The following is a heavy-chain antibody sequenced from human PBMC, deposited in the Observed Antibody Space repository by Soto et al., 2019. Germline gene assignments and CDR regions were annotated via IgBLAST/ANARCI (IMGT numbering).Heavy chain of an antibody. CDR1: GGSISSGGYY. CDR3: ARDQTVGVWFGELPLYYYYGMDV. D-gene: IGHD3-10*01. Sequence: QVQLQESGPGLVKPSQTLSLTCTVSGGSISSGGYYWSWIRQHPGKGLEWIGYIYYSGSTYYNPSLKSRVTISVDTSKNQFFLKLSSVTAADTAVYYCARDQTVGVWFGELPLYYYYGMDVWGQGTTVTVSS. V-gene: IGHV4-31*03. J-gene: IGHJ6*02. CDR2: IYYSGST.